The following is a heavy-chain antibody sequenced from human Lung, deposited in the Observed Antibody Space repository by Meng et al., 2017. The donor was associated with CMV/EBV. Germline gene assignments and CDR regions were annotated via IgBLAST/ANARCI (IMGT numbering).Heavy chain of an antibody. D-gene: IGHD2-21*02. CDR1: GFTFRTYW. J-gene: IGHJ6*02. V-gene: IGHV3-7*01. CDR3: ARDRLVTTFYYFYGMDV. CDR2: IKQDGSEK. Sequence: GEXXTISCAASGFTFRTYWMTWVRQVPGKGLEWVANIKQDGSEKYYVDSVKGRFTISRDNTKNSVFLQMNSLRAEDTAVYYCARDRLVTTFYYFYGMDVWGQGXTVTVSS.